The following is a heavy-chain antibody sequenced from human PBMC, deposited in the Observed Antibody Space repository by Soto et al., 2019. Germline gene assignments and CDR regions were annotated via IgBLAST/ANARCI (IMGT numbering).Heavy chain of an antibody. V-gene: IGHV1-18*01. D-gene: IGHD3-9*01. CDR1: GYTFTSYG. J-gene: IGHJ6*02. CDR3: ARGSYDILTGYWHYYYGMDV. CDR2: ISAYNGNT. Sequence: ASVKVSCKASGYTFTSYGISWVRQAPGQGLEWMGRISAYNGNTNYAQKLQGRVTMTTDTSTSTAYMGLSSLRSEDTAVYYCARGSYDILTGYWHYYYGMDVWGQGTTVTVSS.